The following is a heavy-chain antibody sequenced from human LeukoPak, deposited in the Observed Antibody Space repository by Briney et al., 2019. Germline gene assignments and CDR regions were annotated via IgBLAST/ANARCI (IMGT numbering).Heavy chain of an antibody. CDR3: ARVSSGGADIVVVPAPPDY. J-gene: IGHJ4*02. CDR1: GFTFSSYS. D-gene: IGHD2-2*01. V-gene: IGHV3-21*01. Sequence: GGSLRLSCAASGFTFSSYSMNWVRQAPGKGLEWVSSISSSSSYIYYADSVKGRFTISRDNAKNSLYLQMNSLRAEDTAVYYCARVSSGGADIVVVPAPPDYWGQGTLVTISS. CDR2: ISSSSSYI.